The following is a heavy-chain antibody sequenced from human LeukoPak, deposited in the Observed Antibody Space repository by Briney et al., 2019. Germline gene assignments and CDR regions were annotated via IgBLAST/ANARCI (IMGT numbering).Heavy chain of an antibody. V-gene: IGHV5-51*01. CDR3: ARLVTLYFDY. CDR1: GYIFTTYW. Sequence: HGESLKISCKGSGYIFTTYWIAWVRQMPGKGLEWMGIIYPGDSDTRYSPSFQGQVTISADKSISTAYLQWSSLKASDTAMYYCARLVTLYFDYWGQGTLVTVSS. CDR2: IYPGDSDT. D-gene: IGHD4-11*01. J-gene: IGHJ4*02.